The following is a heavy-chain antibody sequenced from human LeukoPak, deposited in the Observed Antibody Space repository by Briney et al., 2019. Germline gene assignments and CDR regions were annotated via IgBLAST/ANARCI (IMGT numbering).Heavy chain of an antibody. Sequence: PGRSLRLSCAASGFTFSSYGMHWVRQAPGKGLEWVAVISYDGSNKYYADSVKGRFTISRDNSKNTLYLQMNSLRAEDTAVYYCARVAPGYSGYDYWGQGTLVTVSS. D-gene: IGHD5-12*01. J-gene: IGHJ4*02. CDR1: GFTFSSYG. CDR3: ARVAPGYSGYDY. CDR2: ISYDGSNK. V-gene: IGHV3-30*03.